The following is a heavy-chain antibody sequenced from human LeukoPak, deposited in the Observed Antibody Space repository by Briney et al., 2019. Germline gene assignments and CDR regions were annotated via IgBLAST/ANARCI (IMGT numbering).Heavy chain of an antibody. CDR1: GGSISTYY. Sequence: PSETLSLTCSVSGGSISTYYWGWIRQPPGKGLEWIGNIYNSGSTNYNPSLKSRVTISVDTSKNQFSLSLNSVTAADTAVYYCAREVPRAVAGYFDYWGQGTLVTVSS. CDR3: AREVPRAVAGYFDY. J-gene: IGHJ4*02. CDR2: IYNSGST. V-gene: IGHV4-59*01. D-gene: IGHD6-19*01.